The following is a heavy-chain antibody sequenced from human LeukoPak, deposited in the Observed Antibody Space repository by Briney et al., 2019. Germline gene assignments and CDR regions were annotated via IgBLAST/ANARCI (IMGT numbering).Heavy chain of an antibody. CDR1: GGSLRGYY. D-gene: IGHD2-2*01. V-gene: IGHV4-34*01. CDR2: IDHSGST. J-gene: IGHJ3*02. CDR3: ARQVDVGCSSTSCYGHGAFDS. Sequence: PSETLSLTCAVYGGSLRGYYWSWIRQPPGKGLEWIGEIDHSGSTNYNPSLKSRVTISVNTSKNQFSLKLSSVTAADTAVYYCARQVDVGCSSTSCYGHGAFDSWGQGTLVTVSS.